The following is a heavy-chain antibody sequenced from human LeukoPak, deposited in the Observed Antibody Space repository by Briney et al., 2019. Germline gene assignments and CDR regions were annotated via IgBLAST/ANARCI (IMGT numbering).Heavy chain of an antibody. D-gene: IGHD5-12*01. CDR2: ISGSGDST. Sequence: PGGSLRLSCAASGFTFSTYAMTWVRQAPARGLEWVSSISGSGDSTYYTGSVKGRFTISRDNSRRTLYLQMNNLRAEDTAVYYCARWLRRPIDYWGQGTLVTVSS. J-gene: IGHJ4*02. CDR1: GFTFSTYA. CDR3: ARWLRRPIDY. V-gene: IGHV3-23*01.